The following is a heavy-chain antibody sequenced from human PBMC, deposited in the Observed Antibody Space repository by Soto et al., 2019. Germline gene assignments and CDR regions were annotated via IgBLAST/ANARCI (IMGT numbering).Heavy chain of an antibody. V-gene: IGHV3-23*01. Sequence: EVQLLESGGGLVQPGGSLRLSCAASGFTFSSYAMSWVRQAPGKGLEWVSAISGSGGSTYYADSVKGRFTIPRDNTMNTLYVQMNSLRAEDTAVNYCAKVPPIDYDSSGYLDYWGQGTLVPV. CDR2: ISGSGGST. CDR3: AKVPPIDYDSSGYLDY. D-gene: IGHD3-22*01. J-gene: IGHJ4*02. CDR1: GFTFSSYA.